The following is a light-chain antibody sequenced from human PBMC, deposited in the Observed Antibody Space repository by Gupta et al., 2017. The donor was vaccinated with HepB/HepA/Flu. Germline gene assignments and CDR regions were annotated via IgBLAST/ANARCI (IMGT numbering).Light chain of an antibody. CDR2: DAS. J-gene: IGKJ2*01. CDR1: QSISGY. Sequence: DTLLTQSPATLSLSPGERATLSCRASQSISGYLAWYQQKPGHPPRLLISDASNRATGVPARFRGSGSGTDFTLTISSLEPEDFAVYYCQQRTNWQYSFGQGTRLEIK. V-gene: IGKV3-11*01. CDR3: QQRTNWQYS.